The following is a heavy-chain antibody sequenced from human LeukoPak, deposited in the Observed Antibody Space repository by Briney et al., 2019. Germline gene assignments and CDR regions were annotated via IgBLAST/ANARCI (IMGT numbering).Heavy chain of an antibody. CDR1: GGSFSGY. CDR3: ARGEDSYGPGPFFDY. J-gene: IGHJ4*02. V-gene: IGHV4-34*01. D-gene: IGHD5-18*01. CDR2: INHSGST. Sequence: SETLSLTCAVYGGSFSGYWSWIRQPPGEGLEWIGEINHSGSTNYNPSLKSRVTISVDMSKNQFSLKLSSVTAADTAVYYCARGEDSYGPGPFFDYWGQGTLVTVSS.